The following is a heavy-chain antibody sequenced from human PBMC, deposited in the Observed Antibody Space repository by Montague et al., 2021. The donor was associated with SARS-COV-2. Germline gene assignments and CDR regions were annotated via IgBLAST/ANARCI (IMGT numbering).Heavy chain of an antibody. CDR1: GGSISGSNYY. Sequence: SETLSLTCTVSGGSISGSNYYWGWIRQPPGKGLEWIGSMYYSGSTYYNPSLKSRVTISVDTSKNQFYLKLSSVTAADTAVYYCARAHATYYNILTGYYDGFHLKMFFDPWGQGTLVTVSS. CDR3: ARAHATYYNILTGYYDGFHLKMFFDP. V-gene: IGHV4-39*07. CDR2: MYYSGST. D-gene: IGHD3-9*01. J-gene: IGHJ5*02.